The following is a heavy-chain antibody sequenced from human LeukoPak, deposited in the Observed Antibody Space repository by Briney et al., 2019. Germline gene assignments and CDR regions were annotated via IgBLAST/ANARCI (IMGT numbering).Heavy chain of an antibody. J-gene: IGHJ6*03. Sequence: GGSLRLSCAASGFTFSSYWMSWVRQAPGKGLEWVANIKQDGSEKYYVDSVKGRFTISRDNAKNSLYLQMNSLRAEDTAVYYCARDGEYYDFWSCYSSYYYYMDVWGKGTTVTVSS. D-gene: IGHD3-3*01. CDR2: IKQDGSEK. CDR3: ARDGEYYDFWSCYSSYYYYMDV. V-gene: IGHV3-7*01. CDR1: GFTFSSYW.